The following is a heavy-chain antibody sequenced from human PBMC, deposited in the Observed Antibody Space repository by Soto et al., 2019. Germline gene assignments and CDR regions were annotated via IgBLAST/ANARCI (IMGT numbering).Heavy chain of an antibody. CDR3: ARNAPWTDAFDV. Sequence: GGSLRLSCAASGFTVSSNYMSWVRQAPGKGLEWVSVIYSGGSTYYADSVKGRFTISRDNSKNSLYLQMNSLRVEDTAVYYCARNAPWTDAFDVWGQGTMVTVSS. CDR1: GFTVSSNY. CDR2: IYSGGST. V-gene: IGHV3-53*01. D-gene: IGHD5-12*01. J-gene: IGHJ3*01.